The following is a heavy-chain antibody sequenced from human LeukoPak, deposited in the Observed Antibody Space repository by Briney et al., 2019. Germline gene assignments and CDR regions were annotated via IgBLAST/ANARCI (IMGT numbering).Heavy chain of an antibody. J-gene: IGHJ4*02. D-gene: IGHD3-9*01. Sequence: ASVKVSCKVSGYTFTDYYMHWVQQAPGKGLEWMGLVDPEDGETICAEKFQGRVTITADTSTDTAYMELSSLRSEDTAVYYCATAPVTGLFDYWGQGTLVTVSS. CDR3: ATAPVTGLFDY. CDR1: GYTFTDYY. V-gene: IGHV1-69-2*01. CDR2: VDPEDGET.